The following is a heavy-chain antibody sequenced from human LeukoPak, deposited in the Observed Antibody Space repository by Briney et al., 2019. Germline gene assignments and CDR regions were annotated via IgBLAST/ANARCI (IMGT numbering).Heavy chain of an antibody. J-gene: IGHJ4*02. CDR1: GFTFDSYA. Sequence: GGSLRLSCAASGFTFDSYAMNWVRQAPGKGLEWVSGISWNSGSIGYADSVKGRFTISRDNAKNSLYLQMNSLRAEDMALYYCAKDYDSSGYYSGYFDYWGQGTLVTVSS. CDR2: ISWNSGSI. V-gene: IGHV3-9*03. CDR3: AKDYDSSGYYSGYFDY. D-gene: IGHD3-22*01.